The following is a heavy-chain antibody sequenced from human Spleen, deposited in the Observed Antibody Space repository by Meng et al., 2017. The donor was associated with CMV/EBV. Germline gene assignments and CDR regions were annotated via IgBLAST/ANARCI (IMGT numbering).Heavy chain of an antibody. CDR2: IIPIFGET. CDR3: ARVEEFCSSSNCNHYYYFDL. D-gene: IGHD2-2*01. Sequence: LSRNSVSWVRQTPGQGLEWMGGIIPIFGETKYAKKFQGRVTISMDESMTTAYLELSSLRSENTAVYYCARVEEFCSSSNCNHYYYFDLWGRGTLVTVSS. J-gene: IGHJ2*01. V-gene: IGHV1-69*05. CDR1: LSRNS.